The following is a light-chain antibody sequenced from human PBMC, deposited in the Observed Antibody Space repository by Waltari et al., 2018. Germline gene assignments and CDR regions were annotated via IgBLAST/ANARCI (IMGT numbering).Light chain of an antibody. CDR2: AAS. J-gene: IGKJ2*01. Sequence: DIQMTQSPSSLSASVGDRVTITCRASQSISSYLHWYQQKPEKAPKLLIYAASSLQSWVPSRFSGSGSGTDFTLTISSLQPEDFGTYYCQQSYSTPYTLGQGTKLEIK. CDR1: QSISSY. V-gene: IGKV1-39*01. CDR3: QQSYSTPYT.